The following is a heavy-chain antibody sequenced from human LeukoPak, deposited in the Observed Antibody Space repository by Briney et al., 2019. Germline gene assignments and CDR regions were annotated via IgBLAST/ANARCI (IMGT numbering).Heavy chain of an antibody. V-gene: IGHV4-59*01. CDR2: IYYSGST. CDR3: ASLFYYDSSGYSYFFDY. J-gene: IGHJ4*02. Sequence: SGTLSLTCTVSGASMSTYYWSWIRQPPGKGLEWIGYIYYSGSTNYNPSLKSRVTISVDTSKSQFSLKLSSVTAADTAVYYCASLFYYDSSGYSYFFDYWGQGTLATVSS. CDR1: GASMSTYY. D-gene: IGHD3-22*01.